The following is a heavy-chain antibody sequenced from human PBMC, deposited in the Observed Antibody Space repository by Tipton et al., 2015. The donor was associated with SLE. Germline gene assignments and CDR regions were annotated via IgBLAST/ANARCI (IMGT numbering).Heavy chain of an antibody. Sequence: TLSLNCTVSDGSASNNYFFLGWLRQPPGKGLEWIGSVSYSGNTYYNPSLTKRVTISVHTSKNQFYLKLSSVTAADTAVYYCARHVPSSSPPLSGYMDVWGKGTTVTVSS. CDR2: VSYSGNT. J-gene: IGHJ6*03. CDR3: ARHVPSSSPPLSGYMDV. V-gene: IGHV4-39*01. D-gene: IGHD6-13*01. CDR1: DGSASNNYFF.